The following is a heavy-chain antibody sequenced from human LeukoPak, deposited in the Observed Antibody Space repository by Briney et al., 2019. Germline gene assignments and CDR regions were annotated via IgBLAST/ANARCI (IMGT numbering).Heavy chain of an antibody. CDR1: GFTFSSYG. Sequence: GGSLRLSCAASGFTFSSYGMHWVRQAPGKGLEWVAVICNDGTDKYYGDSVKGRFTISRDNSKNTLFLQMNSLRAEDTALYYCAREASLSGCYFDYWGQGILVTVSS. CDR3: AREASLSGCYFDY. CDR2: ICNDGTDK. D-gene: IGHD5-12*01. V-gene: IGHV3-33*08. J-gene: IGHJ4*02.